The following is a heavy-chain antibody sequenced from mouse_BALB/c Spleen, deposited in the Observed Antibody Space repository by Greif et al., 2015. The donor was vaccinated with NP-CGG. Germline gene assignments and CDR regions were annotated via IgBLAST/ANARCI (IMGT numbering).Heavy chain of an antibody. V-gene: IGHV5-17*03. CDR3: ARGMRLRDFDN. CDR1: GFTFSDYG. D-gene: IGHD2-2*01. CDR2: ISSGSSTI. Sequence: EVKLMVSGGGLVKPGGSRKLSCAASGFTFSDYGMHWVRQAPEKGLEWVAYISSGSSTIYYADTVKGRFTISRDNAKNTLFLQMTSLKSEDTAMYYWARGMRLRDFDNWRQGTTLTVSS. J-gene: IGHJ2*01.